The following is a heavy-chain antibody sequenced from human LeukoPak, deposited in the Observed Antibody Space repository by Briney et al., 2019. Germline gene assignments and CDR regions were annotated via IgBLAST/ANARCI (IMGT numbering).Heavy chain of an antibody. D-gene: IGHD1-7*01. Sequence: PGGSLRLSCAASGFTFTSYAMSWVHQAPGKGLEWVSAISGSGVSTYYADSVKGRFTISRDNSKNTLYLHMNSLRAEDTALYYCAKDKSKGELRGNEFDYWGQGTLVIVSS. J-gene: IGHJ4*02. V-gene: IGHV3-23*01. CDR2: ISGSGVST. CDR1: GFTFTSYA. CDR3: AKDKSKGELRGNEFDY.